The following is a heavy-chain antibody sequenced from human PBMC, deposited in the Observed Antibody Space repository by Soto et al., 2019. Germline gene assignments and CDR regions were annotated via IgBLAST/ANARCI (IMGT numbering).Heavy chain of an antibody. D-gene: IGHD1-26*01. CDR2: IYYSGST. V-gene: IGHV4-31*03. Sequence: QVQLQESGPGLVKPSQTLSLTCTVSGGSISSGGYYWSWIRQHPGTGLEWIGYIYYSGSTYYNPSLKSRVTISVDTSKNQFSLKLSSVTAADTAVYYCARDASSVGSNYFDYWGQGTLVTVSS. CDR1: GGSISSGGYY. J-gene: IGHJ4*02. CDR3: ARDASSVGSNYFDY.